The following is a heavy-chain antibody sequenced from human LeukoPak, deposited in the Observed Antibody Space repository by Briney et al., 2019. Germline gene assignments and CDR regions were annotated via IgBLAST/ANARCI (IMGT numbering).Heavy chain of an antibody. CDR1: GYSISSGYY. CDR3: AREGRYYYDSSGYYFD. V-gene: IGHV4-38-2*02. J-gene: IGHJ4*02. D-gene: IGHD3-22*01. CDR2: IYHSGST. Sequence: SETLSLTCTVSGYSISSGYYWGWIRQPPGKGLEWIGSIYHSGSTYYNPSLKSRVTMSVDTSKNQFSLKLSSVTAADTAVYYCAREGRYYYDSSGYYFDWGQGTLVTVSS.